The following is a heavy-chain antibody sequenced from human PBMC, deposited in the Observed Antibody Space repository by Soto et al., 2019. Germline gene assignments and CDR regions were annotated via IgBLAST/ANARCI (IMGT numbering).Heavy chain of an antibody. CDR2: ISPHIGIA. Sequence: SVKVSCKASGYTFTSFGISWVRQAPGQGLEWMGWISPHIGIANYAQKFQGRVTITADKSTSTAYMELSSLRSEDTAVYYCACIYCSSTSCYLHWFDPWGQGTLVTVSS. CDR3: ACIYCSSTSCYLHWFDP. CDR1: GYTFTSFG. V-gene: IGHV1-69*10. D-gene: IGHD2-2*01. J-gene: IGHJ5*02.